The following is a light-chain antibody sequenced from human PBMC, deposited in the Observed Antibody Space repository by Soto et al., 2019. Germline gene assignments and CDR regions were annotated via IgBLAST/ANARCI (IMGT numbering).Light chain of an antibody. J-gene: IGLJ7*01. V-gene: IGLV3-21*04. CDR1: NIGSKS. CDR2: YDS. Sequence: SYELTQPPSVSVAPGKTARITCGGNNIGSKSVHWYQQKPGQAPVLVIYYDSDRPTGIPERFSGSNSGNTATLTISRVEAGDEADYDCQVWDSRSDHAVFGGGTQLTVL. CDR3: QVWDSRSDHAV.